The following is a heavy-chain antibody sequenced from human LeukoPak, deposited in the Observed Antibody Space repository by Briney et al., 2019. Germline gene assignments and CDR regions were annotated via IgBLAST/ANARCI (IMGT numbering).Heavy chain of an antibody. CDR1: GYTFTSYG. V-gene: IGHV1-18*01. CDR3: ARANLRIAAAGTPRCPDY. Sequence: GASVKVSCKASGYTFTSYGISWVRQAPGQGLEWMGWISAYNGNTYYAQKLQGRVTMTTDTSTSTAYMELRSLRSDDTAVYYCARANLRIAAAGTPRCPDYWGQGTLVTVSS. D-gene: IGHD6-13*01. CDR2: ISAYNGNT. J-gene: IGHJ4*02.